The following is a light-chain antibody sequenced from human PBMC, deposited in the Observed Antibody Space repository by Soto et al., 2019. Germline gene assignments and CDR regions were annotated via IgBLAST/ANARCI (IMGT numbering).Light chain of an antibody. Sequence: EIVLTQSKETLTSFPGARVNLYCRASQYINTRLAWYQHRPGQAPRLLIYQTSIRAAGIPARFSASGSGTDFTLTISYVQPEDFALYYCHQRQSWPRTFGEGTNVDIK. CDR3: HQRQSWPRT. CDR1: QYINTR. J-gene: IGKJ1*01. V-gene: IGKV3-11*01. CDR2: QTS.